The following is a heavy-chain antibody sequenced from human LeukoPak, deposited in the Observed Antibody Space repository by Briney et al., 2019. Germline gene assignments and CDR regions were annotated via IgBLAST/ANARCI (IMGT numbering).Heavy chain of an antibody. J-gene: IGHJ3*02. CDR3: ARGLYIVVVVAATSSHDAFDI. CDR1: GCTFTSYY. V-gene: IGHV1-46*01. CDR2: INPSGGST. D-gene: IGHD2-15*01. Sequence: GASVKVSCKASGCTFTSYYMHWVRQAPGQGLERMGIINPSGGSTSYAQKFQGRVTMTRDTSTSTVYMELSSLRSEDTAVYYCARGLYIVVVVAATSSHDAFDIWGQGTMVTVSS.